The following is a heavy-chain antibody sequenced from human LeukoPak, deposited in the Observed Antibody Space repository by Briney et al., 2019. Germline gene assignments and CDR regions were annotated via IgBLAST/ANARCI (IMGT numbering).Heavy chain of an antibody. D-gene: IGHD5-18*01. J-gene: IGHJ4*02. Sequence: ASETLSLTCTVSGGSISSYYWSWIRQPPGKGLEWIGYIYYSGSTNYNPSLKSRVTISVDTSKNQFSLKLSSVTAADTAVYYCARAAMAPYYFDYWGQGTLVTVSS. CDR1: GGSISSYY. V-gene: IGHV4-59*12. CDR3: ARAAMAPYYFDY. CDR2: IYYSGST.